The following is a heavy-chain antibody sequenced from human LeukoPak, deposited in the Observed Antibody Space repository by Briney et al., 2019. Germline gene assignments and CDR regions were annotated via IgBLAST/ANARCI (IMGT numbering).Heavy chain of an antibody. CDR3: ARSTGGFGYSYAIDY. J-gene: IGHJ4*02. Sequence: SVRVSCTASGVTFSSYAISWVRQAPGQGLEWMGVIIPVFGTANYAQKLQGGVTITTDESTSTAYMELSRLRSEDTAVYYCARSTGGFGYSYAIDYWGQGTLVTVSS. CDR2: IIPVFGTA. D-gene: IGHD5-18*01. V-gene: IGHV1-69*05. CDR1: GVTFSSYA.